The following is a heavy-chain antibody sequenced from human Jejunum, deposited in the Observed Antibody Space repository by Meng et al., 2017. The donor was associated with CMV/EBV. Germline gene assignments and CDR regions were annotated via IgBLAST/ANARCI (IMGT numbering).Heavy chain of an antibody. CDR2: IFHSGAT. Sequence: TLSLTCVVSGGSLIGTNWWNWVRQPPGGGLEWIGEIFHSGATSYNPSLKSRVTISIDNSKNQFSLKLTSVTAADTAVYFCGDPPAGYWGQGVLVTVSS. CDR3: GDPPAGY. CDR1: GGSLIGTNW. V-gene: IGHV4-4*01. J-gene: IGHJ4*02.